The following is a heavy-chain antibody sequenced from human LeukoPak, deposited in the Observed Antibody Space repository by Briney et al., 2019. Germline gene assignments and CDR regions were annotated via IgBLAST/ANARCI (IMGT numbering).Heavy chain of an antibody. CDR2: ISAYNGNT. J-gene: IGHJ4*02. CDR3: ARGGVGVVVTAPLDY. D-gene: IGHD2-21*02. CDR1: GYTFTSYG. Sequence: ASVKVSCKASGYTFTSYGISWVRQAPGQGLEWMGWISAYNGNTNYAQKLQGRVTMTTDTSTSTAYMELRSLRSDDTAVYYCARGGVGVVVTAPLDYWGQGTLVTVSS. V-gene: IGHV1-18*01.